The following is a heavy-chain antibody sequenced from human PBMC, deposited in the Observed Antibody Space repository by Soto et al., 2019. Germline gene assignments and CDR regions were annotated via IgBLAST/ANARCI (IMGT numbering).Heavy chain of an antibody. J-gene: IGHJ4*02. D-gene: IGHD3-9*01. V-gene: IGHV3-48*04. CDR2: IFVTSTPI. Sequence: EVQLVESGGGLVQPGGSLRLSCVASGFSFSSYSMVWVRQAPGKGLEWISYIFVTSTPIYYAVSVKGRFTVSRDNTQNSLDLIMNSLRAEDTASSYCARDADWAFRYWGQGTLVAVPS. CDR3: ARDADWAFRY. CDR1: GFSFSSYS.